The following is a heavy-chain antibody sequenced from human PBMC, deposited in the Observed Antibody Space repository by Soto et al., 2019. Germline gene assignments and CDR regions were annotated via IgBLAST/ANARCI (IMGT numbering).Heavy chain of an antibody. J-gene: IGHJ4*02. V-gene: IGHV5-51*01. CDR3: ARHQDGTHYFDY. CDR2: IYPGDSDT. Sequence: ESLQNSCKGSGYSYTSYWIGWERQMPGKGLEGMGIIYPGDSDTRYSPSFQGQVTISADKSISTAYLQWSRLKASDTTMYYCARHQDGTHYFDYWGQGTLVTVSS. CDR1: GYSYTSYW. D-gene: IGHD1-1*01.